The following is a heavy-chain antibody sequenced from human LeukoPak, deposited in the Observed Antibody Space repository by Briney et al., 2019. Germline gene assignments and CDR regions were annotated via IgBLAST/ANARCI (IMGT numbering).Heavy chain of an antibody. CDR1: GGSITSYY. CDR3: ARWEGGSYYDFDY. J-gene: IGHJ4*02. D-gene: IGHD1-26*01. Sequence: SETLSLTCNVSGGSITSYYWNWIRQPPGKGLEWIGEINHSGSTNYNPSLKSRVTISVDTSKNQFSLKLSSVTAADTAVYYCARWEGGSYYDFDYWGQGTLVTVSS. CDR2: INHSGST. V-gene: IGHV4-34*01.